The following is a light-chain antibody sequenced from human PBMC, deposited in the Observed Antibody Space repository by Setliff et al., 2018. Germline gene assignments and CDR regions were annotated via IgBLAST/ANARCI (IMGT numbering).Light chain of an antibody. V-gene: IGLV2-23*02. Sequence: QSALTQPASVSGSPGQSFTISCAGTSSDIGSYHLVSWYQQHPGKVPKLMIYEVNKRPSGVSNRFSGSKSGNTASLTISGLQAEDEGDYYCCSYVTGGTLAFGGGTKVTVL. CDR1: SSDIGSYHL. CDR2: EVN. J-gene: IGLJ3*02. CDR3: CSYVTGGTLA.